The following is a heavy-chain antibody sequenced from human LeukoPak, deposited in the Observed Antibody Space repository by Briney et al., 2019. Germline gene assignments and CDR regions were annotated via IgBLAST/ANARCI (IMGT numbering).Heavy chain of an antibody. Sequence: PGGSLRLSCAASGFTFSNYWMPWVRHAPGKGLLWVSRINSDGSSTNHADSVKGRFTISRDNVKNTLYLQMNSLRAEDTAVYYCARDPSAVAGFFDYWGQGALVTVSS. D-gene: IGHD6-19*01. CDR2: INSDGSST. CDR1: GFTFSNYW. J-gene: IGHJ4*02. V-gene: IGHV3-74*01. CDR3: ARDPSAVAGFFDY.